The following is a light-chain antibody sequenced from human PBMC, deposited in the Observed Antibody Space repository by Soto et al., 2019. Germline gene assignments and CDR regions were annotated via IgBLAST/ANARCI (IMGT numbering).Light chain of an antibody. CDR3: QQYDSYWT. V-gene: IGKV1-5*01. CDR2: DAS. J-gene: IGKJ1*01. Sequence: IQMTQSPSTLSASVGDRVTITCRASQSIISYLAWYQQKPGKAPKLLIYDASSLESGVPSRFSGSGSGTEFTLTISSLQPDDFATYYCQQYDSYWTCGQGTRWIS. CDR1: QSIISY.